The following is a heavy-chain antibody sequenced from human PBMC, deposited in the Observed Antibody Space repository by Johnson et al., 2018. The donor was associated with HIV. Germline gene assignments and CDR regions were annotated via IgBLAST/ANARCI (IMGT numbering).Heavy chain of an antibody. CDR1: GFTFSNYA. J-gene: IGHJ3*01. V-gene: IGHV3-23*04. Sequence: VQLVESGGDLVQPGGSLRLSCAASGFTFSNYAMSWVRQAPGKGLEWVSAISGSGANTYYADSVKGRFTISRDNSKNTLYLQMNSLTTEDTATYYCTKFVGYCSGGGCNTPGDVWGQGTMVTVSS. CDR3: TKFVGYCSGGGCNTPGDV. D-gene: IGHD2-15*01. CDR2: ISGSGANT.